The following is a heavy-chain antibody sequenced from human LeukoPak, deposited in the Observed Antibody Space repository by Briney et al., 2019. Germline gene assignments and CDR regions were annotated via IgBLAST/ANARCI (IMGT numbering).Heavy chain of an antibody. Sequence: GESLKISCKGSGYSFTSYWIGWVRQMPGKVLEWMGIIYPGDSDTRYSPSFQGQVTISADKSISTAYLQWSSLKASDTAMYYCGTTVTTSFYYYYGMDVWGQGTTVTVSS. CDR1: GYSFTSYW. CDR3: GTTVTTSFYYYYGMDV. V-gene: IGHV5-51*01. J-gene: IGHJ6*02. D-gene: IGHD4-17*01. CDR2: IYPGDSDT.